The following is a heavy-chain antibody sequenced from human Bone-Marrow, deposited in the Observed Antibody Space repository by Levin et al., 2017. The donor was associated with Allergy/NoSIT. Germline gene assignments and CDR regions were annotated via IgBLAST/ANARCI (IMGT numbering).Heavy chain of an antibody. CDR3: ARRGTAVGLRYMDV. Sequence: GGSLRLSCKGSGYSFTTYWIGWVRQMPGKGLEWMGIIYPGDSDTRYSPSFQGQVTISADKSISTAYLQWSSLKASDTAMYSCARRGTAVGLRYMDVWGKGTTVTVSS. D-gene: IGHD6-13*01. J-gene: IGHJ6*03. V-gene: IGHV5-51*01. CDR2: IYPGDSDT. CDR1: GYSFTTYW.